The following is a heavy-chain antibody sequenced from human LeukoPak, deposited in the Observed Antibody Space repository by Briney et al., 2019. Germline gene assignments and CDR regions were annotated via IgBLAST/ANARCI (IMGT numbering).Heavy chain of an antibody. J-gene: IGHJ4*02. CDR1: GYTFTDYY. CDR3: ATITMVRGVSYYFDY. D-gene: IGHD3-10*01. CDR2: VDPEDGET. V-gene: IGHV1-69-2*01. Sequence: ASVKISCKVSGYTFTDYYMHWVQQAPGKGLEWMGLVDPEDGETIYAEKFQGRVTITADTSTDTAYMELSSLRSDYTAVYYCATITMVRGVSYYFDYWGQGTLVTVSS.